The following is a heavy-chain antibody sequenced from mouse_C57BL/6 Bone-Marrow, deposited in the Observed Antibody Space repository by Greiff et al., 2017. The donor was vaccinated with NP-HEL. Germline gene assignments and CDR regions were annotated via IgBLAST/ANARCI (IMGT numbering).Heavy chain of an antibody. CDR3: ARREDDYDEEGFAY. Sequence: QVQLQQPGAELVKPGASVKLSCKASGYTFTSYWMHWVKQRPGQGLEWIGMIHPNSGSTNYNEKFKSKATLTVDKSSSTAYMQLSSLTSEDSAVYYCARREDDYDEEGFAYWGQGTLVTVSA. J-gene: IGHJ3*01. CDR2: IHPNSGST. V-gene: IGHV1-64*01. D-gene: IGHD2-4*01. CDR1: GYTFTSYW.